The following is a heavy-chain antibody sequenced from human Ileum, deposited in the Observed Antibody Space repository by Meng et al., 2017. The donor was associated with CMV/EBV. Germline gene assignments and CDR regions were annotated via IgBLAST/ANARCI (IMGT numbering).Heavy chain of an antibody. J-gene: IGHJ4*02. V-gene: IGHV3-30-3*02. CDR3: SKEWAPHEHFDY. CDR1: GFPFRTYA. Sequence: CAASGFPFRTYAMHWVRQAPGKGREWVAVISSDGNFQHYADSLKGRFTISRDNSKNTLYLQMNSLRAEDTAVYYCSKEWAPHEHFDYWGQGTLVTVSS. CDR2: ISSDGNFQ.